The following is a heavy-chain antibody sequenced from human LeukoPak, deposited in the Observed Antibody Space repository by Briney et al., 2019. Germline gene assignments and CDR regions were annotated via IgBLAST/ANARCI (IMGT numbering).Heavy chain of an antibody. D-gene: IGHD1-1*01. J-gene: IGHJ4*02. CDR2: ITSSGSTI. CDR1: GFTFSDFH. Sequence: PGGSLRLSCAASGFTFSDFHMSWIRQAPGKGLEWVSYITSSGSTIYYADSMKGRFTISRDNAKNSLYLHMNSLRTEDTAVYYCARYYLLATGSYAFDYWGQGTLVTVSS. V-gene: IGHV3-11*01. CDR3: ARYYLLATGSYAFDY.